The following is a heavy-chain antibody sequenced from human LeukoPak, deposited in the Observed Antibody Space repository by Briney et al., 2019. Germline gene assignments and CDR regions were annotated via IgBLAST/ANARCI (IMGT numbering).Heavy chain of an antibody. Sequence: GGSLRLSCAASGFTFSSYGMHWVRQAPGKGLEWVAFIRYDGSNKYYADSVKGRFTISRDNSKNTLYLQMNSLRAEDTALYYCARVSAAAGTMYGWFDPWGQGTLVTVSS. CDR1: GFTFSSYG. J-gene: IGHJ5*02. CDR2: IRYDGSNK. CDR3: ARVSAAAGTMYGWFDP. V-gene: IGHV3-30*02. D-gene: IGHD6-13*01.